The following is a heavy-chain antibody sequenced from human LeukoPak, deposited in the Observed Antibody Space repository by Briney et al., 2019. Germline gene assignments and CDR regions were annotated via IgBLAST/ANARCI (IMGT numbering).Heavy chain of an antibody. V-gene: IGHV4-38-2*02. CDR3: VGNYLVGLMVL. D-gene: IGHD4/OR15-4a*01. Sequence: SETLSLTCTVSDDSVSGDHYWGWIRQPPGRGLEWIGSVHHSGRAYYHPPLKTRVTISLDTSKNQFSLKLTSVTAADTAVYYCVGNYLVGLMVLWSQGTLVTVSS. CDR2: VHHSGRA. CDR1: DDSVSGDHY. J-gene: IGHJ4*02.